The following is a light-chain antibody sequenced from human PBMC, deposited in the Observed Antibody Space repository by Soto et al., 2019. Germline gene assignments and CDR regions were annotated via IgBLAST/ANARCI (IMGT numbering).Light chain of an antibody. J-gene: IGKJ4*01. CDR1: QSLLHSNGYNY. CDR2: LGS. V-gene: IGKV2-28*01. Sequence: IVMTQSPLSLPVTPGESASISCRSSQSLLHSNGYNYLDWYLQKPGQSPQLLIYLGSNRASGVPDRFSGSGSGTDFTLKISRVEAEDVGVYYCMQGLQSRLTFGGGTKVEI. CDR3: MQGLQSRLT.